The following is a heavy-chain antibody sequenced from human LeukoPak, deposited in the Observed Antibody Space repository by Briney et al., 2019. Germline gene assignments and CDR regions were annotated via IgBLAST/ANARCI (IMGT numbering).Heavy chain of an antibody. CDR2: ISYDGTNK. CDR1: GFSFDDFA. CDR3: ARDFGWLSGFDN. D-gene: IGHD3-9*01. Sequence: PGGSLRLSCAASGFSFDDFAIHWVRQAPDKGLEWVAIISYDGTNKYYADSVRGRFTISRDNSKNTLYLQVNSLKAEDTAVYYCARDFGWLSGFDNWGQGTLVTVSS. V-gene: IGHV3-30-3*01. J-gene: IGHJ4*02.